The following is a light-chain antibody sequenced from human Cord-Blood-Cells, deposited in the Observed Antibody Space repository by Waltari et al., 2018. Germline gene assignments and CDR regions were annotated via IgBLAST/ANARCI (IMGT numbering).Light chain of an antibody. V-gene: IGLV2-14*01. J-gene: IGLJ3*02. Sequence: QSALTQPAAVSVSPGQSITISCTGTSSDVGGYNYFPWYQQHPGKAPKLMIYDVSKRPSGVSNRFSGSKSGNTASLTISGLQAEDEADYYCSSYTSSSTWVFGGGTKLIVL. CDR2: DVS. CDR1: SSDVGGYNY. CDR3: SSYTSSSTWV.